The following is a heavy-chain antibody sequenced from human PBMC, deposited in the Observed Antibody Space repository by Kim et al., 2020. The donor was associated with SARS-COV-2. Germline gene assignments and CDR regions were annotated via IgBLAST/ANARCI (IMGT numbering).Heavy chain of an antibody. Sequence: GESLKISCQGSGYRFTSYWIAWVRQMPGKGLEWMGIIYPGDSDTKYSASFQGQVTISVDKSVSTAYLEWNSLKASDTATYYCARIPDFYYGMDVWGQGTTVSV. CDR3: ARIPDFYYGMDV. V-gene: IGHV5-51*01. J-gene: IGHJ6*02. CDR2: IYPGDSDT. CDR1: GYRFTSYW. D-gene: IGHD2-21*01.